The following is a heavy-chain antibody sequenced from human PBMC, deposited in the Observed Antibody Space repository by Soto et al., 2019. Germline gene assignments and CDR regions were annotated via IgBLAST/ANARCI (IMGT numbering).Heavy chain of an antibody. J-gene: IGHJ3*01. CDR3: AQLSMVDSFDL. CDR2: IYPGDSDT. CDR1: GYIFATYW. Sequence: GESLKSSCQASGYIFATYWVGWVRQEPGKGLEWMGLIYPGDSDTNYNPSFQGRVTISADMSINTAYLQWNSLKASDTAIYFCAQLSMVDSFDLWGQGTMVTVSS. D-gene: IGHD2-2*01. V-gene: IGHV5-51*03.